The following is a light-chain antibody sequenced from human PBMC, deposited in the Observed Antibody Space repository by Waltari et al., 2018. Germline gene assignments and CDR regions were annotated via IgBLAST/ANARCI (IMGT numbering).Light chain of an antibody. CDR2: DVT. CDR1: INDIGYYNF. V-gene: IGLV2-14*03. J-gene: IGLJ2*01. CDR3: ASYTNTNTII. Sequence: QSALTQPASVSGSTGQSITISCTGTINDIGYYNFVSWYQPHPGEAPRLIIFDVTRWPSGVSHRFSGSKSGSAASLTISGLQAEDEADYYCASYTNTNTIIFGEGTKVAVL.